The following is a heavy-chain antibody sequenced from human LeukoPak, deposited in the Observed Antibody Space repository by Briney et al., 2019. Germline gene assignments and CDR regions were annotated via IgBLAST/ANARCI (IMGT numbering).Heavy chain of an antibody. CDR3: ANSYSSGWYDY. CDR2: ISGSGGST. Sequence: GGSLRLSCAASGFTFSSYAMSWVRQAPGKGLEWVSAISGSGGSTYYADSVKGRFTISGDNSKNTLYLQMNSLRAEDTAVYYCANSYSSGWYDYWGQGTLVTVSS. CDR1: GFTFSSYA. V-gene: IGHV3-23*01. D-gene: IGHD6-19*01. J-gene: IGHJ4*02.